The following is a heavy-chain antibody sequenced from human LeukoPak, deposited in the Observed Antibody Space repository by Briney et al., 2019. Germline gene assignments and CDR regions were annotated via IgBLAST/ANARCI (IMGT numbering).Heavy chain of an antibody. CDR3: ARGLAITIFGVVPPDY. J-gene: IGHJ4*02. Sequence: LQTLSLTCTVSGGSISSGGYYWSWIRQPPGKGLEWIGYIYHSGSTYYNPSLKSRVTISVDRSKNQFSLKLSSVTAADTAVYYCARGLAITIFGVVPPDYWGQGTLVTVSS. CDR1: GGSISSGGYY. CDR2: IYHSGST. V-gene: IGHV4-30-2*01. D-gene: IGHD3-3*01.